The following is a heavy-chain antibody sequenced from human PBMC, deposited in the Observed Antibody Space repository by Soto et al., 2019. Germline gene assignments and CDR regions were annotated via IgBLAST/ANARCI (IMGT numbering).Heavy chain of an antibody. D-gene: IGHD4-4*01. CDR3: ARPGNGNFFDY. CDR1: GYTFTSYV. CDR2: INAGNGNT. V-gene: IGHV1-3*01. Sequence: ASVKVCCKASGYTFTSYVISWVLQAPGQGLEWMGWINAGNGNTKYSQKFQGRVTITRDTSASTAYMELSSLRSEDTAVYYCARPGNGNFFDYWGQGTLVTVSS. J-gene: IGHJ4*02.